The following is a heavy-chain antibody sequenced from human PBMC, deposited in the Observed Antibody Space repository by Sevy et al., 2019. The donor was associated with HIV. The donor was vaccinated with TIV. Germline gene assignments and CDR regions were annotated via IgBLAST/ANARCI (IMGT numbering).Heavy chain of an antibody. D-gene: IGHD3-22*01. CDR1: GFTFSSYA. CDR2: ISYDGSNK. V-gene: IGHV3-30-3*01. J-gene: IGHJ4*02. CDR3: FRNLDRDSSYDSSGYSSRPIDY. Sequence: GGSLRLSCAASGFTFSSYAMHWVRQAPGKGLEWVAVISYDGSNKYYADSVKGRFTISRDNSKNTLYLQMNSLRDEDTAVYYCFRNLDRDSSYDSSGYSSRPIDYWGQGTLVTVSS.